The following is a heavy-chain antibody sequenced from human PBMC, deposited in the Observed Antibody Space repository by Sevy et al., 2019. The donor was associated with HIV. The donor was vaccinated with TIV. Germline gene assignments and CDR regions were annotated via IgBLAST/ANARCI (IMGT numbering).Heavy chain of an antibody. CDR3: ARAPTVLSSVNSVNWFDP. J-gene: IGHJ5*02. CDR1: RGSISAYY. CDR2: VYYTGST. V-gene: IGHV4-59*01. Sequence: SETLSLTCTVSRGSISAYYWSWIRQPPGKALEYIGYVYYTGSTNYNPSLKSRVTISVDTSKNEFSLKLTSVTASDTAVYYCARAPTVLSSVNSVNWFDPWGQGTLVTVSS. D-gene: IGHD1-1*01.